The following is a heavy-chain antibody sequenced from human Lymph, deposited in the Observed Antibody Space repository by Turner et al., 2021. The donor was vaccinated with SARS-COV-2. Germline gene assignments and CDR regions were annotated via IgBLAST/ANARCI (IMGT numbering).Heavy chain of an antibody. CDR1: GGTFTSYA. D-gene: IGHD7-27*01. Sequence: QVQLVQSAAEVKKPWSSVKVSCKASGGTFTSYAINWVRQAPGQGLEWRGGMIPIFGVANYGQKFQGRVTITADESTSTAYMELSSLRSEDTAVYYCAGERASISGAVRGMDVWGQGTTVTVSS. V-gene: IGHV1-69*01. CDR3: AGERASISGAVRGMDV. J-gene: IGHJ6*02. CDR2: MIPIFGVA.